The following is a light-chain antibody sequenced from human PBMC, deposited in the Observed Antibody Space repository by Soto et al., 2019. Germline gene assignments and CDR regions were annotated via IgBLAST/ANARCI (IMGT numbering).Light chain of an antibody. CDR2: YDD. Sequence: QSVLTHPPSVSAAPGQKVTISCSGSSSNIGGNSVSWYQQLPGTAPKLLIYYDDKRSSGIPDRFSGSKSGTSATLGITGFQTGDEADYYCGSWDSSLSAYVFATGTKVTVL. CDR1: SSNIGGNS. J-gene: IGLJ1*01. CDR3: GSWDSSLSAYV. V-gene: IGLV1-51*01.